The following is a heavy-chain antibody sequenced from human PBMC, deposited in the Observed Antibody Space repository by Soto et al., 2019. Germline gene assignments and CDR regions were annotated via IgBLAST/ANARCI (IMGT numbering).Heavy chain of an antibody. V-gene: IGHV3-74*01. J-gene: IGHJ4*02. CDR1: GFPFSSHW. CDR2: IDNTGSSA. CDR3: ATLNGYDY. D-gene: IGHD5-12*01. Sequence: EVRLVESGGGLVQPGGSLRLSCAASGFPFSSHWLQWVRQVPGRGLVWVSRIDNTGSSAIYADSVRGRFTVSRDNAKNTLCIHMTSLRAEDTAVYYCATLNGYDYWGQGTLVTVSS.